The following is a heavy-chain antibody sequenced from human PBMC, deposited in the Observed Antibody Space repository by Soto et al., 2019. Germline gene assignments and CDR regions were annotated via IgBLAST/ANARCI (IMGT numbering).Heavy chain of an antibody. V-gene: IGHV4-30-4*01. Sequence: SETLSLTCTVSGGSISSGDYYWSWIRQPPGKGLEWIGYIYYSGSTYYNPSLKSRVTISVDTSKNQFSLKLSSVTAADTAVYYCARGASEDSSGYYYPTPYYFDYWGQGTLVTVSS. J-gene: IGHJ4*02. CDR3: ARGASEDSSGYYYPTPYYFDY. D-gene: IGHD3-22*01. CDR2: IYYSGST. CDR1: GGSISSGDYY.